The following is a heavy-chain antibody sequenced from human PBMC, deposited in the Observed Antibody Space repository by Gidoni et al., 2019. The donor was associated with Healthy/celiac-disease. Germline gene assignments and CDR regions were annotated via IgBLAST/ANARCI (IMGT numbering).Heavy chain of an antibody. Sequence: QVQLQESGPGLVKPSGTLSLTCAVSGGSISSSNWWRWVRPPPGKGLGWIGEIYHSGSTNYNPSLKSRVTISVDKSKNQFSLKLSSVTAADTAVYYCARVSGYDFWSGYHYYYYMDVWGKGTTVTVSS. V-gene: IGHV4-4*02. CDR3: ARVSGYDFWSGYHYYYYMDV. J-gene: IGHJ6*03. CDR1: GGSISSSNW. D-gene: IGHD3-3*01. CDR2: IYHSGST.